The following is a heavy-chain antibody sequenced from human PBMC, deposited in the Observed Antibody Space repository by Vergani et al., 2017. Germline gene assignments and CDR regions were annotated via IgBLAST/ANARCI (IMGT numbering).Heavy chain of an antibody. CDR1: GFTFSSYA. J-gene: IGHJ1*01. D-gene: IGHD3-3*01. Sequence: QVQLVESGGGVVQPGRSLRLSCAASGFTFSSYAMHWVRQAPGKGLEWVAVISYDGSNKYYADSVKGRFTISRDNSKNTLDLQMNSLRAEDTAVYYCAKTFFGVVISSEYFQHWGQGTLVTVSS. CDR2: ISYDGSNK. CDR3: AKTFFGVVISSEYFQH. V-gene: IGHV3-30*04.